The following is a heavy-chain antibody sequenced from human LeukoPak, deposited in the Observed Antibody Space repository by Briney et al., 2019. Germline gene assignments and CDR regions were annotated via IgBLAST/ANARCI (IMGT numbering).Heavy chain of an antibody. CDR3: AKSSYYDFWSGPYGMDV. Sequence: PGGSLRLSCAASGFTFDDYAMPWVRQAPGKGLEWVSGISWNSGSIGYADSVKGRFTISRDNAKNSLYLQMNGLRAEDTALYYCAKSSYYDFWSGPYGMDVWGQGTTVTVSS. CDR1: GFTFDDYA. V-gene: IGHV3-9*01. CDR2: ISWNSGSI. D-gene: IGHD3-3*01. J-gene: IGHJ6*02.